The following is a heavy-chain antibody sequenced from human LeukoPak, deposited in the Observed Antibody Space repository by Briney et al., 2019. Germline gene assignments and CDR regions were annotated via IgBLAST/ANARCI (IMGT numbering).Heavy chain of an antibody. J-gene: IGHJ3*02. CDR2: ISSSGSTI. CDR1: GLTFSDYY. V-gene: IGHV3-11*01. D-gene: IGHD4-17*01. Sequence: RPGGSLRLSCAASGLTFSDYYMSWIRQAPGKGLEWVSYISSSGSTIYYADSVKGRFTISRDNAKNSLYLQMNSLRAEDTAVYYCARAVEYGEAPGTYAFDIWGQGTMVTVSS. CDR3: ARAVEYGEAPGTYAFDI.